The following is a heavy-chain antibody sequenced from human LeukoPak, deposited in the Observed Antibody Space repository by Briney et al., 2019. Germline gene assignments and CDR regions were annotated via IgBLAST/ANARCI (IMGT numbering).Heavy chain of an antibody. CDR3: AKSYGSGTYQPQGY. Sequence: GSLRLSCAASGFTFSSYAMSWVRQAPGKGLEWVSAISGSGGSTHYADSVKGRFTITRDNSKNTLYLQMNSLRAEDTAVYYCAKSYGSGTYQPQGYWGQGTLVTVSS. J-gene: IGHJ4*02. CDR2: ISGSGGST. V-gene: IGHV3-23*01. CDR1: GFTFSSYA. D-gene: IGHD3-10*01.